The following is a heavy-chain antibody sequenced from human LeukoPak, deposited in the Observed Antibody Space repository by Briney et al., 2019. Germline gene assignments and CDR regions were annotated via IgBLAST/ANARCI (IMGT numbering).Heavy chain of an antibody. CDR2: ISSSSSYI. J-gene: IGHJ4*02. V-gene: IGHV3-21*01. CDR1: GFTFSSYS. Sequence: GGSLRRSCAASGFTFSSYSMNWVRQAPGKGLEWVSSISSSSSYIYYADSVKGRFTISRDNAKNSLYLQMNSLRAEDTAVYYCARGYCSGGSCYPYYFDYWGRGTVDSVSS. D-gene: IGHD2-15*01. CDR3: ARGYCSGGSCYPYYFDY.